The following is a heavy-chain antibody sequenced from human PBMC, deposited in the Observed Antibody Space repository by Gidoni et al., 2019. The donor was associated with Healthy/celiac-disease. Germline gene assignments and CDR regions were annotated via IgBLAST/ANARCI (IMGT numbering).Heavy chain of an antibody. Sequence: QLQLQESGPGLVKPSETLSLTCTVSGGSISSSRYYWGWIRQPPGKGLEWIGSIYYSGSTYYNPSLKSRVTISVDTSKNQFSLKLSSVTAADTAVYYCARHAKPYYYDSSGYLDWFDPWGQGTLVTVSS. CDR1: GGSISSSRYY. D-gene: IGHD3-22*01. CDR3: ARHAKPYYYDSSGYLDWFDP. V-gene: IGHV4-39*01. CDR2: IYYSGST. J-gene: IGHJ5*02.